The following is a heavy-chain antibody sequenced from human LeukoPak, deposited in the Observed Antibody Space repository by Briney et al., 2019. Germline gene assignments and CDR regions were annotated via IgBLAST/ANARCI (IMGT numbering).Heavy chain of an antibody. CDR3: ARGRRVPAAMGNWFDP. J-gene: IGHJ5*02. D-gene: IGHD2-2*01. CDR1: VVSSSSYC. Sequence: GSLRLSCAPSVVSSSSYCMSSVRQAPGGGLEWGANIKQDGSTKFLVDSVKGRFTISRDNAKISLYLQMNSLRGEDTAVYYCARGRRVPAAMGNWFDPWGQGTLVTVSS. V-gene: IGHV3-7*01. CDR2: IKQDGSTK.